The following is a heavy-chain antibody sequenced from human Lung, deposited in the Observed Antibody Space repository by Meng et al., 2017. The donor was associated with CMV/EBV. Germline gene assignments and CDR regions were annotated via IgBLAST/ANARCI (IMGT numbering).Heavy chain of an antibody. CDR1: GGSIISSNW. Sequence: VRLREAGPGLVKPSGTTSPPCPGSGGSIISSNWWSWVRQPPGKGLEWIGEIYHSGSTNYNPSLKSRVTISVDKSKNQFSLNLSSVTAADTAVYYCARVGQWLPIDYWGQGTLVTVSS. CDR3: ARVGQWLPIDY. J-gene: IGHJ4*02. D-gene: IGHD6-19*01. V-gene: IGHV4-4*02. CDR2: IYHSGST.